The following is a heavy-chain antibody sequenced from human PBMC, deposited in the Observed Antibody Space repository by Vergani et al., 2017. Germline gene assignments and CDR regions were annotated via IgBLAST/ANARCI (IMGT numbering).Heavy chain of an antibody. Sequence: QVQLQESGPGLVKPSETLSLTCTVSGGSISSYYWSWIRQPPGKGLEWIGYIYYSGSTNYNPSLKSGVTISVDTSKNQFSLKLSSVTAADTAVYYCARTPLVGATTFDYWGQGTLVTVSS. CDR2: IYYSGST. V-gene: IGHV4-59*01. CDR3: ARTPLVGATTFDY. D-gene: IGHD1-26*01. CDR1: GGSISSYY. J-gene: IGHJ4*02.